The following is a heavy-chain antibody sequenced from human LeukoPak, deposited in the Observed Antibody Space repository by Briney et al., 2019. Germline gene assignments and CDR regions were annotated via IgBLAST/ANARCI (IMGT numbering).Heavy chain of an antibody. Sequence: GGSLRLSCAASGFTFSAYSMNWVRQAPGKGLEWVSSISSSSSYIYYADSVKGRFTISRDNAKNSLYLQMNSLRAEDTALYYCARLRTTGTFDYWGQGTLVTVSS. CDR1: GFTFSAYS. J-gene: IGHJ4*02. CDR2: ISSSSSYI. D-gene: IGHD1-1*01. CDR3: ARLRTTGTFDY. V-gene: IGHV3-21*01.